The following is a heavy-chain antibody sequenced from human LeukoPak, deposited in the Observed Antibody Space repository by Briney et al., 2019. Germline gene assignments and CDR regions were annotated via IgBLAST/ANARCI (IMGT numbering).Heavy chain of an antibody. CDR3: ARDRGRWNSVLDY. Sequence: SETLSLTCTVSGGFISSSSYYWGWIRQPPGKGLEWIGSIYYSGSTYYNPSLKSRVTISVDTSKNQFSLKLSSVTAADTAVYYCARDRGRWNSVLDYWGQGTLVTVSS. J-gene: IGHJ4*02. CDR2: IYYSGST. D-gene: IGHD1-7*01. V-gene: IGHV4-39*07. CDR1: GGFISSSSYY.